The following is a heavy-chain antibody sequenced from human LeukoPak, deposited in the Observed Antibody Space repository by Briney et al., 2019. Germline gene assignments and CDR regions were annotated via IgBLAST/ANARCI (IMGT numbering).Heavy chain of an antibody. V-gene: IGHV3-21*01. CDR1: GFTFSSYS. CDR2: ISSSSSYV. D-gene: IGHD2-15*01. CDR3: ARDLYCSGGSCYVGFDY. Sequence: PGGSPRLSCAASGFTFSSYSMNWVRQAPGKGLEWVSSISSSSSYVYYADSVKGRFTISRDNAKNSLYLQMNSLRAEDTAVYYCARDLYCSGGSCYVGFDYWGQGTLVTVSS. J-gene: IGHJ4*02.